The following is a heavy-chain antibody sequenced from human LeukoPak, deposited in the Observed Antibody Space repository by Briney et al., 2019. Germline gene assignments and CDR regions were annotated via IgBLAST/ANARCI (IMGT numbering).Heavy chain of an antibody. Sequence: GGSLRLPCAASGFTFSSYGMHWVRQAPGKGLEWVAFIRYDGSNKYYADSVKGRFTISRDNSKNTLYLQMNSLRAGDTAVYYCARSYGDYCDYWGQGTLVTVSS. CDR3: ARSYGDYCDY. CDR2: IRYDGSNK. V-gene: IGHV3-30*02. J-gene: IGHJ4*02. D-gene: IGHD4-17*01. CDR1: GFTFSSYG.